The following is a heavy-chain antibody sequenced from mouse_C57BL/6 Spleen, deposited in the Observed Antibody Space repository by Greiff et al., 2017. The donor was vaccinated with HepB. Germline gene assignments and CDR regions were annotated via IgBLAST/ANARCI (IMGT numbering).Heavy chain of an antibody. D-gene: IGHD2-4*01. V-gene: IGHV1-64*01. Sequence: VQLQQPGAELVKPGASVKLSCKASGYTFTSYWMHWVKQRPGQGLEWIGMIHPNSGSTNYNEKFKSKATLTVDKSSSTAYMQLSSLTSEDSAVYYCARSEDYDSWFAYWGQGTLVTVSA. CDR1: GYTFTSYW. CDR3: ARSEDYDSWFAY. CDR2: IHPNSGST. J-gene: IGHJ3*01.